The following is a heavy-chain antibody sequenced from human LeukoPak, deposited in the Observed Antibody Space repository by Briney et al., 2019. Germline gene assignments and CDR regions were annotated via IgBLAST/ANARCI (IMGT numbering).Heavy chain of an antibody. V-gene: IGHV4-4*07. Sequence: IYTTASTTYNPSLKSPVTMSVDTSKNQFSLKLSSVTAADTAVYYCARGGTVYDYYDSSGYLAFDIWGQGTMVTVSS. CDR3: ARGGTVYDYYDSSGYLAFDI. D-gene: IGHD3-22*01. J-gene: IGHJ3*02. CDR2: IYTTAST.